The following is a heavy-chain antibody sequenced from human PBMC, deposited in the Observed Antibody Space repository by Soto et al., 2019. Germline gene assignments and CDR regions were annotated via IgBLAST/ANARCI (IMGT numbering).Heavy chain of an antibody. Sequence: SCKASGYTFTSYYMHWFRQAPGKGLEWVGFIRSKAYGGTTEYAASVKGRFTISRDDSKSIAYLQMNSLKTEDTAVYYCTRFPTFTVTTSDYWGQGTLVTVSS. J-gene: IGHJ4*02. CDR3: TRFPTFTVTTSDY. D-gene: IGHD4-17*01. V-gene: IGHV3-49*03. CDR1: GYTFTSYY. CDR2: IRSKAYGGTT.